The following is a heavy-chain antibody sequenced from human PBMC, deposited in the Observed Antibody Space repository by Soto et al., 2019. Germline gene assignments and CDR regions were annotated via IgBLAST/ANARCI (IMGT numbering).Heavy chain of an antibody. J-gene: IGHJ4*02. D-gene: IGHD2-21*01. CDR2: IYPRGSAT. V-gene: IGHV3-23*01. CDR3: AKDRLGYSGCDMDD. CDR1: GFTFSSFS. Sequence: EVQLLESGGNLVQPGGSLRLSCVASGFTFSSFSMSWVRQAPGRGLQWVSSIYPRGSATFYADAVKGRFAISRDNTKNTVDSQMNSLRADDTAVYYCAKDRLGYSGCDMDDWGQGTLVIVSS.